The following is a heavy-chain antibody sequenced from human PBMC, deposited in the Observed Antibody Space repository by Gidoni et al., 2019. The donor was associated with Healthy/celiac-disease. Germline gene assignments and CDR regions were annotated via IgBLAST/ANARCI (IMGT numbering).Heavy chain of an antibody. J-gene: IGHJ4*02. D-gene: IGHD5-18*01. Sequence: QVTLKESGPVLVKPTETLTLTCTVSGFSLSNARMGVSWIRQPPGKALEWLAHIFSNDEKSYSTSLKSRLTISKDTSKSQVVLTMTNMDPVDTATYYCARIARPSQWIQLWPGFDYWGQGTLVTVSS. V-gene: IGHV2-26*01. CDR3: ARIARPSQWIQLWPGFDY. CDR2: IFSNDEK. CDR1: GFSLSNARMG.